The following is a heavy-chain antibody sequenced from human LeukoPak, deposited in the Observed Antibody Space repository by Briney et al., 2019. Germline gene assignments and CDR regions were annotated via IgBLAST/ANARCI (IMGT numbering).Heavy chain of an antibody. D-gene: IGHD2-15*01. J-gene: IGHJ4*02. V-gene: IGHV3-53*01. Sequence: GGSLRLSCAASGFTVSNNYMSWVRQAPGKGLEWVSVIYAGGSTYYADSVKGRFTISRDNFKNTLYLQMNSLRVEDTAVYYCARVLYHSEDYWGQGTLVTVSS. CDR2: IYAGGST. CDR3: ARVLYHSEDY. CDR1: GFTVSNNY.